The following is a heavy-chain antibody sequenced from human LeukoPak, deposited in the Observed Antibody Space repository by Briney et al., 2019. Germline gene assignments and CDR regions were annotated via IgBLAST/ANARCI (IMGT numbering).Heavy chain of an antibody. Sequence: GASVKVSCKASGYTFTSYGISWVRQAPGQGLEWMGWISAYNGNTNYAQKLQGRVTMTTDTSTSTAYMELRTLRSDDTAVYYCARGPPYVSGSPFFYWGQGTLVTVSS. D-gene: IGHD3-10*01. J-gene: IGHJ4*02. CDR3: ARGPPYVSGSPFFY. CDR2: ISAYNGNT. V-gene: IGHV1-18*01. CDR1: GYTFTSYG.